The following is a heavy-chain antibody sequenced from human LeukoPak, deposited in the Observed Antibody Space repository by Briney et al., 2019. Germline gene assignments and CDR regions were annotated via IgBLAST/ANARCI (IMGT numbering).Heavy chain of an antibody. CDR1: EFTFSNYE. D-gene: IGHD3-22*01. Sequence: SGGSLGLSCAVSEFTFSNYEMNWVRQAPGKGLEWVSYISSSGSTTYYAASVKGRFTISRDNAKNSLFLQMNSLRVEDTAVYYCARDSLNYYDKTHEQDYWGQGTLVTVSS. CDR3: ARDSLNYYDKTHEQDY. J-gene: IGHJ4*02. V-gene: IGHV3-48*03. CDR2: ISSSGSTT.